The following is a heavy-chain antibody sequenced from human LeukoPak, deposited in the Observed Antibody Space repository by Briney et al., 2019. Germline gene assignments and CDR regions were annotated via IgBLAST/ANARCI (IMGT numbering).Heavy chain of an antibody. Sequence: SETLSLTCTVSGGSISSSSYYWGWIRQPPGKGLEWIGRIYYSGSTHYNPPLKSQVTISVDQPKNQFSLKLSSVPAADTAVYYCARTTPYLHFDYWGQGTLVTVSS. J-gene: IGHJ4*02. CDR3: ARTTPYLHFDY. V-gene: IGHV4-39*01. D-gene: IGHD1-14*01. CDR2: IYYSGST. CDR1: GGSISSSSYY.